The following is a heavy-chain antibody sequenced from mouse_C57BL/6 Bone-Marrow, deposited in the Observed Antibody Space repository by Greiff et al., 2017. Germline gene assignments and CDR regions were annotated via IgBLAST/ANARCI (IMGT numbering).Heavy chain of an antibody. Sequence: EVKLVESGPGLVKPSQSLSLTCSVTGYSITSGYYWNWIRQFPGNKLEWMGYISYDGSNNYNPSLKNRISITRDTSKNQFFLKLNSVTTEDTATYYCARGPVTVVALDYWGQGTTLTVSS. CDR1: GYSITSGYY. J-gene: IGHJ2*01. CDR2: ISYDGSN. V-gene: IGHV3-6*01. D-gene: IGHD1-1*01. CDR3: ARGPVTVVALDY.